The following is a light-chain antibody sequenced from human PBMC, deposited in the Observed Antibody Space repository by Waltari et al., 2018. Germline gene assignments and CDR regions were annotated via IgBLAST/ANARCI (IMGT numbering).Light chain of an antibody. CDR1: QGISSY. J-gene: IGKJ4*01. CDR2: YAN. V-gene: IGKV1-13*02. CDR3: QQGNSYPLT. Sequence: IQMSQSPSSLSASVGDRVTITRRASQGISSYLNWYQQKPGKAPKLLIYYANSLASGVPSRFSGSGSGTEFTLTISSLQPEDFATYYCQQGNSYPLTFGGGTKVEIK.